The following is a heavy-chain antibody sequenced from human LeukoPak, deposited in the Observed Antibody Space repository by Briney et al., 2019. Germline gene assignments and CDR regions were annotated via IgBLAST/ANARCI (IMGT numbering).Heavy chain of an antibody. CDR1: GGSISSGGYS. CDR2: IYHSGST. J-gene: IGHJ3*02. Sequence: SETLSLTCAVSGGSISSGGYSWSWIRQPPGKGLEWIGYIYHSGSTYYNPSLKSRVTISVDRSKNQFSLKLSSVTAADTAVYYCARDRTPNYYGSGSYYPDDAFDIWGQGTMVTVSS. D-gene: IGHD3-10*01. V-gene: IGHV4-30-2*01. CDR3: ARDRTPNYYGSGSYYPDDAFDI.